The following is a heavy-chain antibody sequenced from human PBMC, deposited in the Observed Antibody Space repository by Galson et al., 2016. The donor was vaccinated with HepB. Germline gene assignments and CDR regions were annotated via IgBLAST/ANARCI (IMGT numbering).Heavy chain of an antibody. CDR1: GYNFTTSG. J-gene: IGHJ4*02. Sequence: SVKVSCKASGYNFTTSGISWVRQALGQGLEWMGWSSTYSGNTKYAQKFQGRLTLTTDSSTTTAYMELRSLRFDDTALYYCARDVQYRFDSWGQGTLVPVSS. V-gene: IGHV1-18*01. CDR3: ARDVQYRFDS. CDR2: SSTYSGNT. D-gene: IGHD2/OR15-2a*01.